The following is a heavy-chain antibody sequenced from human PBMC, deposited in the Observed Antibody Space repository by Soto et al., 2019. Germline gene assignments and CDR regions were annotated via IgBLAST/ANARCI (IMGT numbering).Heavy chain of an antibody. CDR1: GYTFASYY. J-gene: IGHJ4*02. V-gene: IGHV1-46*01. D-gene: IGHD3-3*01. CDR3: ARDAVWSRPDYFDY. Sequence: QVQLVQSGAEVKKPGASVKVSCKASGYTFASYYIHWLRQAPGQGLEWMGIINPGGGNTNYAQKLQGGVTVTRDTSTSTVSMERSSLRSEDTAVYYCARDAVWSRPDYFDYWGQGTLVTVSS. CDR2: INPGGGNT.